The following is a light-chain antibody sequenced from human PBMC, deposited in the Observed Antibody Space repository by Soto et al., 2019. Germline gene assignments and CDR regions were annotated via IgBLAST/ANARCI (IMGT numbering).Light chain of an antibody. CDR3: QQSYSNLMYT. CDR2: AAS. CDR1: QSISSY. J-gene: IGKJ2*01. Sequence: DIQMTQSPSSLSASVGDRVTITCRASQSISSYLNWYQQKPGKAPKHLIYAASSLQSGVPSRFSGSGSGTDFTLTISSLQPEDFATYYCQQSYSNLMYTFGQGTKLEIK. V-gene: IGKV1-39*01.